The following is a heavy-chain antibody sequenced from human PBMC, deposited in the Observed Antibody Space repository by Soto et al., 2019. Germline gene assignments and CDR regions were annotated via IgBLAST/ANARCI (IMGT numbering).Heavy chain of an antibody. J-gene: IGHJ6*02. CDR2: IRSKAYGGTT. V-gene: IGHV3-49*03. CDR3: TRDQGDSSSWYSYYGMDV. CDR1: GFTFGDYA. Sequence: EVQLVESGGGLVQPGRSLRLSCTASGFTFGDYAMSWFRQAPGKGLEWVGFIRSKAYGGTTEYAASVKGRFTISRDDSKSIAYLQMNSLKTEDTAVYYCTRDQGDSSSWYSYYGMDVWGQGTTVTVSS. D-gene: IGHD6-13*01.